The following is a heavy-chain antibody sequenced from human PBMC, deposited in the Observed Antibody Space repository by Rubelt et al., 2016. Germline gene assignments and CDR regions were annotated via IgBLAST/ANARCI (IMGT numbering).Heavy chain of an antibody. J-gene: IGHJ6*02. V-gene: IGHV3-53*01. CDR2: IYSGGST. CDR1: GFTVSSNY. CDR3: ASGAVAGRYGMDV. D-gene: IGHD3-10*01. Sequence: GGGVVQPGGSLRLSCAASGFTVSSNYMSWVRQAPGKGLEWVSVIYSGGSTYYADSVKGRFTISRDNSKNTLYLQMNSLRAEDTAVYYCASGAVAGRYGMDVWGQGTTVTVSS.